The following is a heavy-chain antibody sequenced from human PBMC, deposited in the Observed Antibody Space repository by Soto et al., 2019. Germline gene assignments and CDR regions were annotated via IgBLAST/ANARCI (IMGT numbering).Heavy chain of an antibody. J-gene: IGHJ6*02. CDR1: GGTFSSCA. CDR3: ARDENSNYYGMDV. D-gene: IGHD4-4*01. V-gene: IGHV1-69*13. Sequence: SVKVSCKASGGTFSSCAISWVRQAPGQGLEWMGGIIPIFGTANYAQKFQGRVTITADESTSTAYMELSSLRSEDTAVYYCARDENSNYYGMDVWGQGTTVTVSS. CDR2: IIPIFGTA.